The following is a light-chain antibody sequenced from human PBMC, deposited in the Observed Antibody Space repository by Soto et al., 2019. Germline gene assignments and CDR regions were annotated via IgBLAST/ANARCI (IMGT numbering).Light chain of an antibody. CDR2: LGS. V-gene: IGKV2-28*01. CDR1: QSLLHTNGYTY. Sequence: DIVMTQSPLSLPVTPGEPASISCRSSQSLLHTNGYTYLDWYLQKPGQSPQLLIYLGSHRASGVPGRVSGSGSGTDFTLKISRVESEDVGVYYCMQTLQIPLTFGGGTKVEIK. CDR3: MQTLQIPLT. J-gene: IGKJ4*01.